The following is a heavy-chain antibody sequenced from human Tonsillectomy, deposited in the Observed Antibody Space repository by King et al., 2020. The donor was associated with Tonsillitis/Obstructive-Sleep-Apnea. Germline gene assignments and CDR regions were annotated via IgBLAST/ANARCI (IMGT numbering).Heavy chain of an antibody. CDR1: GYSFASYW. Sequence: QLVQSGAEVKKPGESLRISCKGSGYSFASYWISWVRQMPGKGLEWMGRIDPSDSYTNYSPSFQGHVTISTDKSISTAYLQWSSLEASDTAMYYCASPLGYCASTSCSNYYDFGMAVWGQGTTVTVSS. D-gene: IGHD2-2*01. CDR2: IDPSDSYT. J-gene: IGHJ6*02. V-gene: IGHV5-10-1*03. CDR3: ASPLGYCASTSCSNYYDFGMAV.